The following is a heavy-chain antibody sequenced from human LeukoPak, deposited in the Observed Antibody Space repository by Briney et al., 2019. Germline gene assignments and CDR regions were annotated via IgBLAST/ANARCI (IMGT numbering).Heavy chain of an antibody. D-gene: IGHD3-22*01. J-gene: IGHJ4*02. V-gene: IGHV3-23*01. CDR1: ELMFSSYA. Sequence: QSGGSLRLPCAASELMFSSYAMSWVRQAPGKGLEWVSGISDDSGSTYYADSVRGRFTISGDNSKNTLYLQMNSLRAEDTAVYYCARDSIVVGEGSFDYWGQGTLVTVSS. CDR3: ARDSIVVGEGSFDY. CDR2: ISDDSGST.